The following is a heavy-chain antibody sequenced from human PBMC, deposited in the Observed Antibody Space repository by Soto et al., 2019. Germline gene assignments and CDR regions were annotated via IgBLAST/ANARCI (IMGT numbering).Heavy chain of an antibody. CDR3: AITPVHYDCTNGVCPDY. CDR2: ISGSGGST. J-gene: IGHJ4*02. D-gene: IGHD2-8*01. V-gene: IGHV3-23*01. CDR1: GFTFSSYA. Sequence: GGSLRLSCAASGFTFSSYAMSWVRQAPGKGLEWVSAISGSGGSTYYADSVKGRFTISRDNSKNTLYLQMNSLRAEDTAVYYCAITPVHYDCTNGVCPDYWGQGTLVTVSS.